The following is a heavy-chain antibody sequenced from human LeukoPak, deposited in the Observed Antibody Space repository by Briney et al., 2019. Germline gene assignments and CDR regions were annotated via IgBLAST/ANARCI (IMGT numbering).Heavy chain of an antibody. CDR2: IYHSGST. CDR3: ARTYYDSSGYLSNDY. CDR1: GGSISSGSYY. Sequence: SETLSLTCTVSGGSISSGSYYWSWIRQPPGKGLEWIGSIYHSGSTYYNPSLKSRVTISVDTSKNQFSLKLSSVTAADTAVYYCARTYYDSSGYLSNDYWGQGTLVTVSS. D-gene: IGHD3-22*01. V-gene: IGHV4-39*07. J-gene: IGHJ4*02.